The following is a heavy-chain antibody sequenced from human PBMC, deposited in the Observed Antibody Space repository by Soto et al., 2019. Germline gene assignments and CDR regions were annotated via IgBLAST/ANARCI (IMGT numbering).Heavy chain of an antibody. V-gene: IGHV1-18*04. Sequence: QVQLVQSGAEVKEPGASVKVSCKASCYTFTTYGISWVRQAPGLGLEWMGWITAYNGNTDYAQKLQGRVTMTTDTSTSTAYMELRSLRSEDTAVYYCARASLQPFDYWGQGTLVTVSS. CDR2: ITAYNGNT. CDR1: CYTFTTYG. CDR3: ARASLQPFDY. D-gene: IGHD6-13*01. J-gene: IGHJ4*02.